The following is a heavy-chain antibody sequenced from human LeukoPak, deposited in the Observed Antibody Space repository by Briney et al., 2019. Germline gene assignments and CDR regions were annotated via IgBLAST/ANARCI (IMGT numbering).Heavy chain of an antibody. Sequence: ASVKVSCKASGYTFTSYYMHWVRQAPGQGLEWMGIINPSGGSTSYAQKFQGRVTMTRDTSTSTVYMELSSLSSEDTAVYYCARDMSITMVRGVNRDGEPFDYWGQGTLVTVSS. CDR1: GYTFTSYY. V-gene: IGHV1-46*03. D-gene: IGHD3-10*01. CDR2: INPSGGST. CDR3: ARDMSITMVRGVNRDGEPFDY. J-gene: IGHJ4*02.